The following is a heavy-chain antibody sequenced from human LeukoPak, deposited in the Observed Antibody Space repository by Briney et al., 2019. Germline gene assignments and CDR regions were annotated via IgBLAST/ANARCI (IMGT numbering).Heavy chain of an antibody. CDR2: LDREDGDP. CDR1: GYTFTSYG. V-gene: IGHV1-24*01. CDR3: ATHTFSGVVTYSFQL. Sequence: ASVKVSCKASGYTFTSYGISWVRQAPGQGLEWVGGLDREDGDPIYAQKFQGRVTMTEDTSTDTAYMELRSLTSDDTAVYYCATHTFSGVVTYSFQLWGRGTLVTVSS. J-gene: IGHJ3*01. D-gene: IGHD3-3*01.